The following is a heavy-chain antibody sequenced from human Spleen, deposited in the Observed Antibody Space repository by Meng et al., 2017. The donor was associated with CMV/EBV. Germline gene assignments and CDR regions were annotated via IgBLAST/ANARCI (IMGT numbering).Heavy chain of an antibody. CDR1: GASVSSASYY. CDR3: ARVRVAGTLYYYYYGMDV. CDR2: IYYSGNI. V-gene: IGHV4-61*01. Sequence: SETLSLTCTVSGASVSSASYYWSWIRQPPGKGLEWIGYIYYSGNINYNPSLKSRVTISVDTSKNQFSLKLSSVTAADTAVYYCARVRVAGTLYYYYYGMDVWGQGTTVTVSS. D-gene: IGHD6-19*01. J-gene: IGHJ6*02.